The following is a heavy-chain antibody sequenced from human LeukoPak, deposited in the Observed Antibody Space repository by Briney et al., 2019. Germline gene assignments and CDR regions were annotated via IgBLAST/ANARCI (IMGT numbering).Heavy chain of an antibody. CDR3: ARDGLEDTSAYDY. CDR1: GGSVSREGHY. Sequence: PPETLSLTCTVSGGSVSREGHYWNWIRQHPERGLEWIGYIYHSGSPSYNPSLQSRLTISLDTSKNQFSLKLRSVTAADTAIYYCARDGLEDTSAYDYWGQGMLVTVSS. CDR2: IYHSGSP. V-gene: IGHV4-31*03. D-gene: IGHD3-16*01. J-gene: IGHJ4*02.